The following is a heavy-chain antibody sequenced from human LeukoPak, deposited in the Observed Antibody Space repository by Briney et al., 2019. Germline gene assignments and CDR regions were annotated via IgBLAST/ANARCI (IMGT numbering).Heavy chain of an antibody. D-gene: IGHD3-3*01. J-gene: IGHJ2*01. CDR2: IWNDGSNK. Sequence: PGGSLRLSCAASGFTFSSYAMHWVRQAPGKGLDWVAVIWNDGSNKFEADSVKGRFTISRDNSNNTLYLQMNSLRAEDTAVYYCARVEGGRTYYDFWSGPYFDLWGRGTLVTVSS. CDR3: ARVEGGRTYYDFWSGPYFDL. V-gene: IGHV3-33*08. CDR1: GFTFSSYA.